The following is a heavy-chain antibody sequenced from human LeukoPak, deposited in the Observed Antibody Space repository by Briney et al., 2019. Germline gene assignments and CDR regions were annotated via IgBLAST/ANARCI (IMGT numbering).Heavy chain of an antibody. CDR2: IYSGGST. J-gene: IGHJ4*02. V-gene: IGHV3-53*01. Sequence: GGSLRLSCAASGFTVSSNYMSWVRQAPGKGLEWVSVIYSGGSTYYADSVKGRFTISRDNSKNTLYLQMNSLRAEDTAVYYCARGREGSSLYGDYWGQGTLVTVSS. D-gene: IGHD6-13*01. CDR1: GFTVSSNY. CDR3: ARGREGSSLYGDY.